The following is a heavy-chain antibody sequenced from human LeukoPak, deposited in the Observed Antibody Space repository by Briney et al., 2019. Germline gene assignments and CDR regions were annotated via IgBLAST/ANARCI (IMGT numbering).Heavy chain of an antibody. Sequence: GGSLSLSCAASGFTFSSYAMSWVRQAPGKGLEWVSAISGSGGSTNYADSVKGRFTISRDNSKNTLYLEMNSLRAEDTAVYYCAKVYGSSTKGYFDYWGQGTLVTVSS. CDR3: AKVYGSSTKGYFDY. CDR1: GFTFSSYA. CDR2: ISGSGGST. V-gene: IGHV3-23*01. J-gene: IGHJ4*02. D-gene: IGHD6-6*01.